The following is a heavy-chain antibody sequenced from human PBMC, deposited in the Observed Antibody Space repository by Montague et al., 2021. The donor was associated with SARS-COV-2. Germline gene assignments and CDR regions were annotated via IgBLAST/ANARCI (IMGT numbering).Heavy chain of an antibody. D-gene: IGHD3-10*01. Sequence: SETLSLTCAVHGGSFSTSSWHWIRQPPGKGLEWIGEIHLGGSTNYNPSPKSRVTISADTSTHQFSLKLTSVAAADTAVYYCARLGDGVVPSPILGVGPYYSSSHMDAWGKRTTVTVAS. CDR1: GGSFSTSS. CDR2: IHLGGST. V-gene: IGHV4-34*01. J-gene: IGHJ6*03. CDR3: ARLGDGVVPSPILGVGPYYSSSHMDA.